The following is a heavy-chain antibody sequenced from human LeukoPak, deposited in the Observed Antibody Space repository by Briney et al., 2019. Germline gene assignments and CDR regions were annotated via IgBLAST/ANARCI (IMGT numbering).Heavy chain of an antibody. V-gene: IGHV3-33*06. Sequence: GGSLRLSCAASGFTFSSYGMHWVRQAPAKGLEWVAVIWYDGSNKYYADSVKGRFTISRDNSKNTLYLQMNSLRAEDTAVYYCAKVGYSSSPDYWGQGTLVTVAS. J-gene: IGHJ4*02. D-gene: IGHD6-19*01. CDR2: IWYDGSNK. CDR3: AKVGYSSSPDY. CDR1: GFTFSSYG.